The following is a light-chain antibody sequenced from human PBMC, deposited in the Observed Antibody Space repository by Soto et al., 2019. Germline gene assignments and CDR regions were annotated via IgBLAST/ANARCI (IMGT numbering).Light chain of an antibody. CDR2: GAS. CDR3: QQYNNWPGT. CDR1: QSVSSK. J-gene: IGKJ1*01. V-gene: IGKV3-15*01. Sequence: IVLTQSPGTLSASPGERATLSCRASQSVSSKLAWYQQKPGQAPRLLFYGASTGATGIPARFSGSGSETEFTLSISSLQSEDFAVYYCQQYNNWPGTFGQGTKVDIK.